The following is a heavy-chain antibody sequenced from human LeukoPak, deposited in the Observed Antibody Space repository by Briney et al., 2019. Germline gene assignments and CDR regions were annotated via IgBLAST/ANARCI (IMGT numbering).Heavy chain of an antibody. J-gene: IGHJ5*02. CDR2: ISGSGGST. V-gene: IGHV3-23*01. D-gene: IGHD5-18*01. CDR3: AKGDGGYSYDPYNWFDP. Sequence: GGSLRLSCAASGFTFSSYAMSWVRQAPGKGLEWVPAISGSGGSTYYADSVKGRFTISRDNSKNTLYLQMNSLRAEDTAVYYCAKGDGGYSYDPYNWFDPWGQGTLVTVSS. CDR1: GFTFSSYA.